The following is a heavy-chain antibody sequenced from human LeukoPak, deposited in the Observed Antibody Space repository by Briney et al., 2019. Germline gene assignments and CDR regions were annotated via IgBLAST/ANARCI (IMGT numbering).Heavy chain of an antibody. CDR3: GREQAYSGSYCGDC. J-gene: IGHJ4*02. CDR2: ISSDGSAT. CDR1: GFTFNTYW. Sequence: GGSLRLSCAASGFTFNTYWMHGVRQAPGKGPVWVSRISSDGSATYNADPARGRFTISRDNAKNTLYLQMNSLRAEGTAVYYCGREQAYSGSYCGDCWGQGTLVTVSS. D-gene: IGHD1-26*01. V-gene: IGHV3-74*01.